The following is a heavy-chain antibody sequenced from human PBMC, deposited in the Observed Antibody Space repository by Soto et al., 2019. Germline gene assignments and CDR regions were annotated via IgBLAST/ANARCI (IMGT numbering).Heavy chain of an antibody. V-gene: IGHV4-34*01. CDR3: ARGVRFRYLDCLPEYAY. CDR1: GGSFSGYY. CDR2: INHSGST. D-gene: IGHD3-9*01. Sequence: PSETLSLTCAVYGGSFSGYYWSWIRQPPGKGLEWIGEINHSGSTNYNPSLKSRVTISVDTSKNQFSLKLSSVTAADTAVYYCARGVRFRYLDCLPEYAYGGRGTLVPVSS. J-gene: IGHJ4*02.